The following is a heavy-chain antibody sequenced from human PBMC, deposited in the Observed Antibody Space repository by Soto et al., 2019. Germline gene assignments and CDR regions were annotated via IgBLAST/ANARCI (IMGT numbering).Heavy chain of an antibody. D-gene: IGHD7-27*01. V-gene: IGHV4-39*01. CDR3: ASPATWLQNWGSHYYYGMDV. J-gene: IGHJ6*02. CDR1: GGSISSSSYY. CDR2: IYYSGST. Sequence: QLQLQESGPGLVKPSETLSLTCTVSGGSISSSSYYWGWIRQPPGKGLEWIGSIYYSGSTYYNPALKRRVSPSLDTSKNQFPPKLSPGPAADSAVYYCASPATWLQNWGSHYYYGMDVWGQGTTVTVSS.